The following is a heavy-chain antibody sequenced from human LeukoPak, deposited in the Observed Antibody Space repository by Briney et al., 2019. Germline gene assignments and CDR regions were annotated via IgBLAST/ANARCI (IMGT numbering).Heavy chain of an antibody. J-gene: IGHJ4*02. CDR1: GFTFSSYA. CDR3: ARDGMDYYDSSGYFDY. V-gene: IGHV3-30*04. CDR2: ISYDGSNK. D-gene: IGHD3-22*01. Sequence: GGSLRLSCAASGFTFSSYAMHWVRQAPGKGLEWVAVISYDGSNKYYADSVKGRFTISRDNSKNTLYLQMNSLRAEDTAVYYCARDGMDYYDSSGYFDYWGQGTLVTVSS.